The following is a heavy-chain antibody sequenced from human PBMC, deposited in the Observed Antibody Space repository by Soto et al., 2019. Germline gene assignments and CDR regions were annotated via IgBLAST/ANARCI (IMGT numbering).Heavy chain of an antibody. CDR3: VWPILTGYHAFDI. Sequence: GEYLKISCKGSGYSFTSYWISWVRQMPGKGLEWMGRIDPSDSYTNYSPSFQGHVTISADKSISTAYLQWSSLKASDTAMYYCVWPILTGYHAFDICGQVSMVIVS. V-gene: IGHV5-10-1*01. CDR2: IDPSDSYT. CDR1: GYSFTSYW. D-gene: IGHD3-9*01. J-gene: IGHJ3*02.